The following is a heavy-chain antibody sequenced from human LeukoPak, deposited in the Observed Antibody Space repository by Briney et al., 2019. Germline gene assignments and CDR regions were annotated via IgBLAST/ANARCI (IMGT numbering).Heavy chain of an antibody. CDR1: GYTFTGYY. CDR2: INPNSGGT. CDR3: ARGELVVVAATVVHFDY. J-gene: IGHJ4*02. Sequence: GASVKVSCKASGYTFTGYYMHWVRQAPGQGLEWMGWINPNSGGTNYAQKFQGRVTMTRDTSISTAYMELSRLRSDDTAVYYCARGELVVVAATVVHFDYWGQGTLVTVSS. V-gene: IGHV1-2*02. D-gene: IGHD2-15*01.